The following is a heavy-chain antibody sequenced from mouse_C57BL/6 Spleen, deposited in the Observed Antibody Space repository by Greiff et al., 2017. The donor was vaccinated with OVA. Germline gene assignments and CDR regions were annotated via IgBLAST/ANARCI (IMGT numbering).Heavy chain of an antibody. CDR1: GFSLTSYG. CDR3: ARNLYSQGYCDV. V-gene: IGHV2-2*01. J-gene: IGHJ1*03. CDR2: IWPGGST. Sequence: QVQLKESGPGLVQPSPSLSITCTVSGFSLTSYGVHWVRQSPGKGLEWLGVIWPGGSTDYNAAFISRLSISKDNSTSQVFFKMNSLQADDTAIYYCARNLYSQGYCDVWGTGTTVTVSS. D-gene: IGHD2-12*01.